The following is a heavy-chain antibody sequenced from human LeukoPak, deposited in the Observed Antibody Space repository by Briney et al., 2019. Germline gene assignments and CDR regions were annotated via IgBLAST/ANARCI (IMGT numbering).Heavy chain of an antibody. J-gene: IGHJ3*02. V-gene: IGHV3-21*01. Sequence: GGSLRLSCAASGFTFSSYAMSWVRQAPGKGLEWVSFISSSTSYISYADSVKGRFTISRDNAKSSLWLQMNSLRAEDTAVYYCARATNGRFDIWGQGTMVTVSS. CDR1: GFTFSSYA. D-gene: IGHD2-8*01. CDR2: ISSSTSYI. CDR3: ARATNGRFDI.